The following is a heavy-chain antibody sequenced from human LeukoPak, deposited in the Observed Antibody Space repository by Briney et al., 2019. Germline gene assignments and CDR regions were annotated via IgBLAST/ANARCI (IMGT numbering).Heavy chain of an antibody. V-gene: IGHV4-39*01. CDR2: IYYSGST. J-gene: IGHJ3*02. D-gene: IGHD1-26*01. CDR1: GGSISSSTYY. Sequence: SETLSLTCTVSGGSISSSTYYWGWISQPPGKGLEWIGSIYYSGSTYYNPSLKSRVTISVDTSKNQFSLKLNSVTAADTAVYYCATPYSGGYHGLDIWGQGTMVTVSS. CDR3: ATPYSGGYHGLDI.